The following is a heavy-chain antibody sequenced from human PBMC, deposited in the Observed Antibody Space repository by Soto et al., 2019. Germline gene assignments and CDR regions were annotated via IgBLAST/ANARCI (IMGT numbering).Heavy chain of an antibody. D-gene: IGHD3-16*01. Sequence: SETLSLTCTVSAGSISDFYWSWIRQPPGKALEWLGYIYYCGSTNYNPSLKSRVTISVDTSKNQFSLNLRSMSPADTAVYYCARVGGLGGRTFDYWGPGPLVTVSS. CDR1: AGSISDFY. V-gene: IGHV4-59*01. CDR3: ARVGGLGGRTFDY. J-gene: IGHJ4*02. CDR2: IYYCGST.